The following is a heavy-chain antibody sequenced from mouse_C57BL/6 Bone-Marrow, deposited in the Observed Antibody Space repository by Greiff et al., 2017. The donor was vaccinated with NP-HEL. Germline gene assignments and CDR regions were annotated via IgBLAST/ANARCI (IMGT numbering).Heavy chain of an antibody. Sequence: DVQLQESGPGLVKPSQSLSLTCSVTGYSITSGYYWNWIRQFPGNKLEWMGYISYDGSNNYNPSLKNRISITRDTSKNQFFLKLNSVTTEDTATYYCAGPGAYWGQGTLVTVSA. CDR3: AGPGAY. CDR2: ISYDGSN. CDR1: GYSITSGYY. V-gene: IGHV3-6*01. J-gene: IGHJ3*01.